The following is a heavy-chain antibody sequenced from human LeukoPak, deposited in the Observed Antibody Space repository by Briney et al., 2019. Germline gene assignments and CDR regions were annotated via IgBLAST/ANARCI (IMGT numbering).Heavy chain of an antibody. Sequence: LPGGSLRLSCVASGFTFSGYDIPWVRQAPGKGLEWVTLISYDGSNKHYADSVKGRFTISRDNPKNTLYLQMNSLRGEDTAVYYCAKGGPGDGNWFDLWGQGTLVTVSS. J-gene: IGHJ5*02. D-gene: IGHD2-21*02. CDR2: ISYDGSNK. V-gene: IGHV3-30*18. CDR1: GFTFSGYD. CDR3: AKGGPGDGNWFDL.